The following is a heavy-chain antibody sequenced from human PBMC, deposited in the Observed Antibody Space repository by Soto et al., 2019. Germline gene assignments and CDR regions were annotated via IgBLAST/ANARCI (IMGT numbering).Heavy chain of an antibody. CDR1: GFTFNTYG. CDR2: ISYDGSKK. J-gene: IGHJ4*02. V-gene: IGHV3-30*18. D-gene: IGHD3-22*01. CDR3: AKGVNSTGYYNFDY. Sequence: GGSLRLSCAAYGFTFNTYGMHWVRQAPGKGLEWVAVISYDGSKKYYIDSVKGRFTISRDNSKNTLYLQMNSLRPEDTAVYYCAKGVNSTGYYNFDYWGQGTLVTVSS.